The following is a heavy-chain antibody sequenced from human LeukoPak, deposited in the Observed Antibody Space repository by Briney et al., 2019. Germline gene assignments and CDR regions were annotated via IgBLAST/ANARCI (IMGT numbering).Heavy chain of an antibody. CDR3: ASSLSGYSYGPPCDY. J-gene: IGHJ4*02. V-gene: IGHV3-21*01. CDR2: ISSSSTYI. Sequence: GGSLRLSCAASGFTFSSYTMNWVRQAPGKGLEWVSSISSSSTYIYYADSVKGRFTISRDNAKNSLYLQMNSLRAEDTAVYYCASSLSGYSYGPPCDYWGQGTPVTVSS. D-gene: IGHD5-18*01. CDR1: GFTFSSYT.